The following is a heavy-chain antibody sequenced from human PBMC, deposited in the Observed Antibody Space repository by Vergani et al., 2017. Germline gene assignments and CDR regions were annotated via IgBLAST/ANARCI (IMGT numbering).Heavy chain of an antibody. D-gene: IGHD2/OR15-2a*01. CDR1: GGSISSSSYY. CDR3: ARELLGQSKYRIGDXFDP. CDR2: IYYSGST. Sequence: QLQLQESGPGLVKPSETLSLTCTVSGGSISSSSYYWGWIRQPPGKGLEWIGSIYYSGSTYYNPSLKSRVTISVDTSKNQFSLRLSSVTAADTAVYYCARELLGQSKYRIGDXFDPWGQGTLVTVSA. V-gene: IGHV4-39*07. J-gene: IGHJ5*02.